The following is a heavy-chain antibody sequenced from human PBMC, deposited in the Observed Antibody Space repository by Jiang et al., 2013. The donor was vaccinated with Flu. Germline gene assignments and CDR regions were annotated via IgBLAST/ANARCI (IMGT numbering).Heavy chain of an antibody. CDR2: IYPGDSDT. J-gene: IGHJ3*02. CDR3: ARRGTRDGYQGAFDI. Sequence: LEWMGIIYPGDSDTRYSPSFQGQVTISADKSISTAYLQWSSLKASDTAMYYCARRGTRDGYQGAFDIWGQGTMVTVSS. V-gene: IGHV5-51*01. D-gene: IGHD5-24*01.